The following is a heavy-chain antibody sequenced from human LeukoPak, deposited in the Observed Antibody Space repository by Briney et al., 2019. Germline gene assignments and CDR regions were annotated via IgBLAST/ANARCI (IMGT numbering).Heavy chain of an antibody. CDR2: ISAYNGNT. D-gene: IGHD1-26*01. Sequence: ASVKVSCKASGYTFTSYGISWVRQAPGQGLEWMGWISAYNGNTNYAQKLQGRVTMTTDTSTSTAYMELSSLGSEDMAVCYCARDGIVGASDYWGQGTLVTVSS. CDR3: ARDGIVGASDY. J-gene: IGHJ4*02. CDR1: GYTFTSYG. V-gene: IGHV1-18*03.